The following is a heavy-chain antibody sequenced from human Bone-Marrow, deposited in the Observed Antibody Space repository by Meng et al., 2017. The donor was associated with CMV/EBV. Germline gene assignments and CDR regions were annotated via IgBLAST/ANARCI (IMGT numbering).Heavy chain of an antibody. V-gene: IGHV3-74*01. D-gene: IGHD1-14*01. Sequence: GESLKISCAASGFTFSSYWMHWVRQAPGKGLVWVSRINSDGSSTSYADSVKGRFTISRDNAKNSLYLQMNSLRAEDTAVYYCARDQDVRRLEPRYGMDVWGQGTTVTVSS. CDR2: INSDGSST. J-gene: IGHJ6*02. CDR3: ARDQDVRRLEPRYGMDV. CDR1: GFTFSSYW.